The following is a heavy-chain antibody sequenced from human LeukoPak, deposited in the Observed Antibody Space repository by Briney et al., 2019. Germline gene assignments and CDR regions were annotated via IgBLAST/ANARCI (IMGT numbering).Heavy chain of an antibody. V-gene: IGHV1-2*02. CDR1: GYTFTGYY. J-gene: IGHJ4*02. Sequence: ASVKVSCKASGYTFTGYYMHWVRQAPGQGLEWMGWINPNSGGTNYAHKFQGRVTMTRDTSISTAYMELSRLRSDDTAVYYCAKGDSSSVPQKGPDYWGQGTLVTVSS. D-gene: IGHD6-13*01. CDR3: AKGDSSSVPQKGPDY. CDR2: INPNSGGT.